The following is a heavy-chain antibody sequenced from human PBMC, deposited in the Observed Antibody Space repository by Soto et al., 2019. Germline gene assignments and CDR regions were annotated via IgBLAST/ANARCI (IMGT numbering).Heavy chain of an antibody. J-gene: IGHJ6*02. V-gene: IGHV1-18*01. D-gene: IGHD3-22*01. CDR1: GYTFTSYG. Sequence: ASVKVSCKASGYTFTSYGISWVRQAPGQGLEWMGWISAYNGNTNYAQKLQGRVTMTTDTSTSTAYMELRSLRSDDTAVYYCAREGYYYDSSGPRPFYYYYYGMDVWGQGTTVTVSS. CDR2: ISAYNGNT. CDR3: AREGYYYDSSGPRPFYYYYYGMDV.